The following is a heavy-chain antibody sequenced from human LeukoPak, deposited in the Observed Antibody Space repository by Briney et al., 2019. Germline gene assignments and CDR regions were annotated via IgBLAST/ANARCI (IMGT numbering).Heavy chain of an antibody. CDR3: ANQPERCCSGGSCLPSTG. CDR1: GFSFSDYA. J-gene: IGHJ4*02. V-gene: IGHV3-23*01. CDR2: ISAGGHNT. Sequence: GGSLRLSCAASGFSFSDYAMHWVRQAPGKGLEWVSGISAGGHNTYYADSVKGRFTISRDNSKNTLFVQMNSLSSDDTAVYYCANQPERCCSGGSCLPSTGWGQGTLVTVSS. D-gene: IGHD2-15*01.